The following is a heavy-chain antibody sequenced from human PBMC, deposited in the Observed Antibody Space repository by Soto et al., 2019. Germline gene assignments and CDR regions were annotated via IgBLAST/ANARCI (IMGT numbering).Heavy chain of an antibody. Sequence: WSLRLSCEASGFTFSGYWMSWVRQAPGKGLEWVADIKHDGSVQYYVDSVKGRLTISRDNAKKQLYLQMNGLRAEDTALYYCARAPYSNAWYSFDLWGQGTLVTVSS. J-gene: IGHJ4*02. CDR3: ARAPYSNAWYSFDL. CDR1: GFTFSGYW. CDR2: IKHDGSVQ. D-gene: IGHD4-4*01. V-gene: IGHV3-7*03.